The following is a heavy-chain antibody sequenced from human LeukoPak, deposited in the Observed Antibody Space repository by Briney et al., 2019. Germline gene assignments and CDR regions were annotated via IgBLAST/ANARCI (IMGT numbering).Heavy chain of an antibody. CDR3: ARGLAYYYYMDV. CDR2: INHSGST. J-gene: IGHJ6*03. V-gene: IGHV4-34*01. D-gene: IGHD5-12*01. CDR1: GGSFSGYY. Sequence: SETLSLTCAVYGGSFSGYYWSWIRQPPGKGLEWIGEINHSGSTNYNPSLKSRVTISVDTSKNQFSLKLSSVPAADTAVYYCARGLAYYYYMDVWGKGTTVTVSS.